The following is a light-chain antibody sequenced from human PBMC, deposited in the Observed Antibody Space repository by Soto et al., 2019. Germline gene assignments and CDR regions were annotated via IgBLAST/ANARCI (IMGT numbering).Light chain of an antibody. Sequence: LTQPPSASGTPGQRVTISCSGSSSNIGSNTVNWYQQLPGTAPKLLIYSNNQRPSGVPDRFSGSKSGTSASLAISGLQSEDEADYYCAAWDDSLKEVFGGGTKLTVL. J-gene: IGLJ2*01. CDR1: SSNIGSNT. CDR2: SNN. CDR3: AAWDDSLKEV. V-gene: IGLV1-44*01.